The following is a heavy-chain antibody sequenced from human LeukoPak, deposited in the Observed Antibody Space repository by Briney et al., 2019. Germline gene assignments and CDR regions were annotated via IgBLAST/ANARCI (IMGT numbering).Heavy chain of an antibody. CDR2: IRHSGRT. Sequence: PSETLSLTCTASDDSINRDFWTWIRQPPGRGLEWIGYIRHSGRTEYNPSLQNRVTISIDRSKNQFSLRLTSVTAADTVIYYCARLPDISGWPFDYWGQGMLVTVSS. D-gene: IGHD6-19*01. CDR1: DDSINRDF. CDR3: ARLPDISGWPFDY. J-gene: IGHJ4*02. V-gene: IGHV4-59*01.